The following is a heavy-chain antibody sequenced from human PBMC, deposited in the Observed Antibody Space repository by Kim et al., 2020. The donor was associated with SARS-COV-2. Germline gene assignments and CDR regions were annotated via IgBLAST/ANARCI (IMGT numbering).Heavy chain of an antibody. V-gene: IGHV3-23*01. D-gene: IGHD3-10*01. J-gene: IGHJ1*01. CDR2: IRDSGGST. Sequence: GGSLRLSCAASGFTFNNYAMSWVRQAPGKGLEWVSGIRDSGGSTKYADSVKGRFSISRDNSKNTLYLQMDSLRVEDTAVYYCAKVTSGRSGCFEFFQHWGQGTLVTVSS. CDR1: GFTFNNYA. CDR3: AKVTSGRSGCFEFFQH.